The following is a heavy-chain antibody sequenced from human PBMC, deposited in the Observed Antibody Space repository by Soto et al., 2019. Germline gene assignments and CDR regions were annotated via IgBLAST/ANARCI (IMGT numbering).Heavy chain of an antibody. D-gene: IGHD2-15*01. Sequence: QVQLVQSGAEVKKPGASVKVSCKASGYTFTSYDINWVRQATGQGLEWMGWMNPNSGNTGYAQKFQGRVTMTRNTSIRTACIELSSVRSEDTAVYYCARPLGYCSGGSCPVSLWGQGTLVTVSS. CDR3: ARPLGYCSGGSCPVSL. CDR2: MNPNSGNT. V-gene: IGHV1-8*01. CDR1: GYTFTSYD. J-gene: IGHJ4*02.